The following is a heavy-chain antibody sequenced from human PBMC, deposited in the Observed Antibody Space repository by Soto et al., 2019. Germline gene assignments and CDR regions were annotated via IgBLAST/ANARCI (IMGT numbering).Heavy chain of an antibody. D-gene: IGHD4-17*01. CDR1: GGSISSYY. J-gene: IGHJ6*03. CDR2: IYYSGST. CDR3: ARAIQTTVTTIWAGTGDYYYYMDV. Sequence: SETLSLTCTVSGGSISSYYWSWIRQPPGKGLEWIGYIYYSGSTNYNPSLKSRVTISVDTSKNQFSLKLSSVTAADTAVYYCARAIQTTVTTIWAGTGDYYYYMDVWGKGTTVTVSS. V-gene: IGHV4-59*08.